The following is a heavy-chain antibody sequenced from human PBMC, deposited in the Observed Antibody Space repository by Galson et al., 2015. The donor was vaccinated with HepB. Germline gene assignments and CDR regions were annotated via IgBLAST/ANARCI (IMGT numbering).Heavy chain of an antibody. CDR1: GYSFTSYW. V-gene: IGHV5-51*01. D-gene: IGHD2-21*02. Sequence: SGAEVKKPGESLKISCKGSGYSFTSYWIGWVRQMPGKGLEWMGIIYPGDSDTRYSPSFQGQVTISADKSISTAYLQWSSLKASDTAMYYCARMLTFPVVVTASPLPYYFDYWGQGTLVTVSS. J-gene: IGHJ4*02. CDR2: IYPGDSDT. CDR3: ARMLTFPVVVTASPLPYYFDY.